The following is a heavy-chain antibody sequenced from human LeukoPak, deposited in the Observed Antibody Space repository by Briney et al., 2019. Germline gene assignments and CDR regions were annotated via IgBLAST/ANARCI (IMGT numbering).Heavy chain of an antibody. CDR2: IYYSGST. CDR3: ARGGSSGYYYG. D-gene: IGHD3-22*01. CDR1: GGSISSSSYY. V-gene: IGHV4-39*07. Sequence: SETLSLTCTVAGGSISSSSYYWGWTRQPPGKGLEWIGSIYYSGSTYYNPSLKSRVTMSVDTSKNQFSLKLTSMTAADTAVYYCARGGSSGYYYGWGQGTLVTVSS. J-gene: IGHJ4*02.